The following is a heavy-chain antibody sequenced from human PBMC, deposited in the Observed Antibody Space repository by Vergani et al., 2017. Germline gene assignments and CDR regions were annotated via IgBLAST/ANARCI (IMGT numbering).Heavy chain of an antibody. Sequence: EVRLLESGGGLVQPGGSLRLSCAASGFTFNIYAMSWVRQAPGKGLEWVANIKQDGSEKYYVDSVKGRFTISRDNAKNSLYLQMNSLRAEDTAVYYCAREFSHYYDSSGYYHYYYYGMDVWGQGTTATVSS. CDR2: IKQDGSEK. CDR3: AREFSHYYDSSGYYHYYYYGMDV. D-gene: IGHD3-22*01. CDR1: GFTFNIYA. J-gene: IGHJ6*02. V-gene: IGHV3-7*01.